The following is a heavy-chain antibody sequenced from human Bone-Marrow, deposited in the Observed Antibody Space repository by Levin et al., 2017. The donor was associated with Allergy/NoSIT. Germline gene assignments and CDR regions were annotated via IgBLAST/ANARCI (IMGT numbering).Heavy chain of an antibody. CDR2: VRGSGTST. D-gene: IGHD2-21*02. Sequence: GGSLRLSCVASGFNFSAYGMSWVRQAPGKGLEWVSVVRGSGTSTWYADSVKGRFTISRDNSKSTLFLQMNSLRVEDTAAYYCARVPSGTAVGWFDPGGQGTLVTVSS. V-gene: IGHV3-23*01. J-gene: IGHJ5*02. CDR3: ARVPSGTAVGWFDP. CDR1: GFNFSAYG.